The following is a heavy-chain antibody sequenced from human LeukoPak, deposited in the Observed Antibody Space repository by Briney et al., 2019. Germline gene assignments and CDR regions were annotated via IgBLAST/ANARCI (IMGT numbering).Heavy chain of an antibody. J-gene: IGHJ3*02. CDR1: GFTFSRFA. Sequence: PGGSLRLPCEISGFTFSRFAMNRVRQAPGQGLEWISIISGSGSSAYYADSVKGRFIVSRDNFKNTVNLEMSSLRVEDTAVYYCVPEGFDIWGQGKMVTVSS. CDR2: ISGSGSSA. V-gene: IGHV3-23*01. CDR3: VPEGFDI.